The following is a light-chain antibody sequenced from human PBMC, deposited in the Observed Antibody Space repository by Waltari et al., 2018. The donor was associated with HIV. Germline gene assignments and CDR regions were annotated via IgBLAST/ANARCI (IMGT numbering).Light chain of an antibody. CDR2: EVS. CDR1: SRDAGGYNY. J-gene: IGLJ3*02. V-gene: IGLV2-14*01. CDR3: SSYTSSSTWV. Sequence: QSALTQPASVSGSPGQSITISCTGTSRDAGGYNYVSWYQHHPGNAPKLIIYEVSYRPSGVSDRFSGSKSGNTASLTISGLQAEDETDYYCSSYTSSSTWVFGGGTKLTVL.